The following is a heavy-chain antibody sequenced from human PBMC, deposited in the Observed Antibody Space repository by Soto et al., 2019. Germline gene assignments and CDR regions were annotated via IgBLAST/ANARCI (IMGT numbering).Heavy chain of an antibody. CDR1: GFTFSRYG. V-gene: IGHV3-33*06. Sequence: GGSLRLSCAASGFTFSRYGIHWVRQAPGKGLEWVAIIWDDGSNKYYADSVKGRFTISRDNSKNTLDLQMDSLRAEDTAVYYCAKGGGHYYYYMDVWGKGTTVNVSS. D-gene: IGHD3-10*01. CDR2: IWDDGSNK. CDR3: AKGGGHYYYYMDV. J-gene: IGHJ6*03.